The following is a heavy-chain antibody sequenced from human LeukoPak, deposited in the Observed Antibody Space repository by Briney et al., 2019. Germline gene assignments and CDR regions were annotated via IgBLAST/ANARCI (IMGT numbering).Heavy chain of an antibody. V-gene: IGHV3-30*18. CDR2: ISYDGSNK. CDR1: GFTFSSYG. D-gene: IGHD3-3*01. J-gene: IGHJ3*02. CDR3: AKGQAITIFGVVHAFDI. Sequence: PGGSLRLSCAASGFTFSSYGMHWVRQAPGKGLEWVAVISYDGSNKYYADSVKGRFTISRDNSKNTLYLQMNSLRAEDTAVYYCAKGQAITIFGVVHAFDIWGQGTMVTVSS.